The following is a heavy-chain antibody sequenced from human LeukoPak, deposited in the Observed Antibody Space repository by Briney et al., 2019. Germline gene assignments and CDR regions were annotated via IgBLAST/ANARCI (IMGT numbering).Heavy chain of an antibody. CDR2: ISAYNINT. V-gene: IGHV1-18*01. J-gene: IGHJ4*02. D-gene: IGHD3-16*02. CDR1: GYTFTNYA. CDR3: ARGLGSYPEIPLDY. Sequence: ASVKVSCKASGYTFTNYAFSWVLQAPGQGLEWMGWISAYNINTHYAQMLQGRVTMTTDTSTSTAYMELRSLRSDDTAVYYCARGLGSYPEIPLDYWGQGTLVTVSS.